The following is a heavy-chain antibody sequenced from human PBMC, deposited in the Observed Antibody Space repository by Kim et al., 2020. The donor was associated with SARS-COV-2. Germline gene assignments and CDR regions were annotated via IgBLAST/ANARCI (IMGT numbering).Heavy chain of an antibody. CDR2: INHSGST. V-gene: IGHV4-34*01. CDR1: GGSFSGYY. Sequence: SETLSLTCAVYGGSFSGYYWSWIRQPPGKGLEWIGEINHSGSTNYNPSLKSRVTISVDTSKNQFSLKLSSVTAADTAVYYCARGRWTWFGEFYGGAFDPWGQGTLVTVSS. J-gene: IGHJ5*02. CDR3: ARGRWTWFGEFYGGAFDP. D-gene: IGHD3-10*01.